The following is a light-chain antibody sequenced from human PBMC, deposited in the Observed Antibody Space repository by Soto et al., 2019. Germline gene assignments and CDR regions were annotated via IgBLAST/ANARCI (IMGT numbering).Light chain of an antibody. CDR3: SSYTTSGTPV. CDR1: SSDIGGYNY. Sequence: QSVLTQPASVSGSPGQSITISCTGTSSDIGGYNYVSWYQRHPGKVPKLIIYEVTSRPSGGSPRFSGSKSGNTASLTISGLQAEDEADYFCSSYTTSGTPVFGGGTKSPS. J-gene: IGLJ3*02. V-gene: IGLV2-14*01. CDR2: EVT.